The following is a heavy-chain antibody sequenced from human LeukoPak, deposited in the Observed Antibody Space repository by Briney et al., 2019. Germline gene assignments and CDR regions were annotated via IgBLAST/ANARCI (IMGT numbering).Heavy chain of an antibody. CDR2: IKQDGSEK. CDR3: ARDGHYSDPDGMDV. J-gene: IGHJ6*02. Sequence: GGSLRLSCAASGFTFSSYWMSWVRQAPGKGLEWVANIKQDGSEKYYVDSVKGRFTISRDNAKNSLYLQMNSLRAEDTAVYYCARDGHYSDPDGMDVWGQGTTVTVSS. CDR1: GFTFSSYW. V-gene: IGHV3-7*01. D-gene: IGHD4-17*01.